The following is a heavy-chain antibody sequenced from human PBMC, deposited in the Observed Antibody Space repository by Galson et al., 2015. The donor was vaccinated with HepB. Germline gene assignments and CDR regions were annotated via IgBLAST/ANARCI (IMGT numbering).Heavy chain of an antibody. Sequence: SLRLSCAASEFTFTNYAMNWVRQAPGKGLEWVSVISGSGGSTFYADSVKGRFTISRDNSKNTLYLQMNSLSADETAVYYCARDMVYYYGSGNYARIYYYFGMDVWGQVTTVTVSS. V-gene: IGHV3-23*01. CDR2: ISGSGGST. CDR3: ARDMVYYYGSGNYARIYYYFGMDV. CDR1: EFTFTNYA. J-gene: IGHJ6*02. D-gene: IGHD3-10*01.